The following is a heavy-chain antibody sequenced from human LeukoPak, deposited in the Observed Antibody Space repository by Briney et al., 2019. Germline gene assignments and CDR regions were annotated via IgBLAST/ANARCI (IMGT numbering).Heavy chain of an antibody. CDR1: GFSLRTYE. Sequence: PGGSLRLSCAASGFSLRTYEMNWVRQAPGKGLEWVSHIGSGGTPIYYADSVKGRFTISRDNARNSLYLQMNSLRGEDTAVYYCTRDGEYTGYDLDYWGQGTLVTVSS. CDR3: TRDGEYTGYDLDY. D-gene: IGHD5-12*01. V-gene: IGHV3-48*03. J-gene: IGHJ4*02. CDR2: IGSGGTPI.